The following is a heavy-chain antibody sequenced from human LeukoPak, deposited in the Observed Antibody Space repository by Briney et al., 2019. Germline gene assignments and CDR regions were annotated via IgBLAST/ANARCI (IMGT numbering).Heavy chain of an antibody. Sequence: GASVKVSCKASGYTFTGYYMHWVRQAPGQGLEWMGWINPNSGGTNYAQKFQGRVTMTRDTSISTAYMELSRLRSDDTAVYYCARSIYSYGLNWFDPWGQGTLVTVSS. CDR1: GYTFTGYY. V-gene: IGHV1-2*02. CDR2: INPNSGGT. D-gene: IGHD5-18*01. J-gene: IGHJ5*02. CDR3: ARSIYSYGLNWFDP.